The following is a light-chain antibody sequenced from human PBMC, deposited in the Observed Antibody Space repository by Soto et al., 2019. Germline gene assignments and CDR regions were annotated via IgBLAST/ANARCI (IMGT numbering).Light chain of an antibody. Sequence: QSALTQPASVSGSPGQSITISCTGTTSDIGTYSYVSWYQQHAGKAPKLIIYEVSHRPSGVSNRFSGSKSGSTASLTISGLQAEDEAHYYCSAYTARSTLVFGGGTKVTVL. J-gene: IGLJ3*02. V-gene: IGLV2-14*01. CDR3: SAYTARSTLV. CDR2: EVS. CDR1: TSDIGTYSY.